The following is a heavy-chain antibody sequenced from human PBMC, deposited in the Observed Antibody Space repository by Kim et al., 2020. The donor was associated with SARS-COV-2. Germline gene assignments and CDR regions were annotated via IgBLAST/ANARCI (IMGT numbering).Heavy chain of an antibody. V-gene: IGHV3-11*05. D-gene: IGHD6-6*01. CDR2: ISSSSSYT. CDR1: GFTFSDYY. Sequence: GGSLRLSCAASGFTFSDYYMSWIRQAPGKGLEWVSYISSSSSYTNYADSVKGRFTISRDNAKNSLYLQMNSLRAEDTAVYYCARDPDSSSRSHYYYGMDVWGQGTTVTVSS. J-gene: IGHJ6*02. CDR3: ARDPDSSSRSHYYYGMDV.